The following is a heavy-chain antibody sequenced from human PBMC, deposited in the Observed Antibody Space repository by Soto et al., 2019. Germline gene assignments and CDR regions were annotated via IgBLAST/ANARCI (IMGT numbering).Heavy chain of an antibody. CDR2: ISGSGGST. CDR3: AKDHSGSYSYDY. J-gene: IGHJ4*02. CDR1: GFTFSSYA. V-gene: IGHV3-23*01. D-gene: IGHD1-26*01. Sequence: EVQLLESGGGLVQPGGSLRLSCAASGFTFSSYAMSWVRQAPGKGLEWVSAISGSGGSTYYADSVKDRFTISRDNSKNTLYLQMNSLRAEDTAVYYCAKDHSGSYSYDYWGQGTLVTVSS.